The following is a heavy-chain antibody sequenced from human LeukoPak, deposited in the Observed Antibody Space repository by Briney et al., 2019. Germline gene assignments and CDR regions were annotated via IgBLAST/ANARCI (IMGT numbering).Heavy chain of an antibody. CDR2: INPNSGGT. CDR3: ARDSQYYYDSSGVIDI. J-gene: IGHJ3*02. CDR1: GYTFTGYY. D-gene: IGHD3-22*01. V-gene: IGHV1-2*02. Sequence: ASVKVSCKASGYTFTGYYMHWVRQAPGQGPEWMGWINPNSGGTNYAQKFQGRVTMTRDTSISTAYMELSRLRSDDTAVYYCARDSQYYYDSSGVIDIWGQGTMVTVSS.